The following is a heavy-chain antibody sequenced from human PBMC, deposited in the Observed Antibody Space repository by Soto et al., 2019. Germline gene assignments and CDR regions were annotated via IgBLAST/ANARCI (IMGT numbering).Heavy chain of an antibody. CDR3: VKAADSCFDY. CDR2: ISSGSSSI. Sequence: GGSLRLSCAASGFTLSSYSMNWVRQAPGKGLEWISYISSGSSSIYYADSVRVRFTISRDNAKHSLYLQMNCLSGEDTAVYYCVKAADSCFDYWGQGTLVTVSS. J-gene: IGHJ4*02. V-gene: IGHV3-48*01. D-gene: IGHD2-2*01. CDR1: GFTLSSYS.